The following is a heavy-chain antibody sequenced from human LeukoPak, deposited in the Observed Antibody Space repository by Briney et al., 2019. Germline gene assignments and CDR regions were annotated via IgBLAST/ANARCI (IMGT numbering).Heavy chain of an antibody. J-gene: IGHJ4*02. CDR3: ARDHGDYDLPLGY. Sequence: SGGSLRLSCAASGFTVSSNYMSWVRQAPGKGLEWVSVIYSGGSTHYADSVKGRFTISRDNSKNTLYLQMNSLRAEDTAVYYCARDHGDYDLPLGYWGQGTLVTVSS. CDR2: IYSGGST. D-gene: IGHD3-3*01. V-gene: IGHV3-66*01. CDR1: GFTVSSNY.